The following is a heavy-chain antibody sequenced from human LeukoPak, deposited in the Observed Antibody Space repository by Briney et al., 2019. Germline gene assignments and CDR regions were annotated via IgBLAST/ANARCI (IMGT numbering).Heavy chain of an antibody. CDR1: GFTFSSYA. Sequence: GALRLSCAASGFTFSSYAMSWVRQAPGKGLEWVSAISGSGGSTYYADSVKGRFTISRDNSKNTLYLQMNSLRAEDTAVYYCAKLGAVAGTNWFDPWGQGTLVTVSS. D-gene: IGHD6-19*01. CDR3: AKLGAVAGTNWFDP. CDR2: ISGSGGST. V-gene: IGHV3-23*01. J-gene: IGHJ5*02.